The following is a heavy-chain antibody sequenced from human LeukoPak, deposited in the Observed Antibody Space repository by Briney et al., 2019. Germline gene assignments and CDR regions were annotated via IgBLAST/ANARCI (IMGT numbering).Heavy chain of an antibody. CDR3: ARYYGLYYYYGMDV. J-gene: IGHJ6*02. CDR2: IIPIFGTA. CDR1: GYTFTSYG. V-gene: IGHV1-69*13. D-gene: IGHD3-10*01. Sequence: GASVKVSCKASGYTFTSYGISWVRQAPGQGLEWMGGIIPIFGTANYAQKFQGRVTITADESTSTAYMELSSLRSEDTAVYYCARYYGLYYYYGMDVWGQGTTVTVSS.